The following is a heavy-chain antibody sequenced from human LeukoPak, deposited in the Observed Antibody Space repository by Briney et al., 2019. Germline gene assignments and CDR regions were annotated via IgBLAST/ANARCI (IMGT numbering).Heavy chain of an antibody. V-gene: IGHV3-21*01. CDR1: GFTFNIYS. J-gene: IGHJ4*02. Sequence: GGSLRLSCAASGFTFNIYSMNWVRQAPGKGLEWVSSISSSSSYIYYADSVKGRFTISRDNARNSLYLQMDSLRAEDTAVYYCARDFAGGDDYWGQGTLVTVSS. D-gene: IGHD3-16*01. CDR2: ISSSSSYI. CDR3: ARDFAGGDDY.